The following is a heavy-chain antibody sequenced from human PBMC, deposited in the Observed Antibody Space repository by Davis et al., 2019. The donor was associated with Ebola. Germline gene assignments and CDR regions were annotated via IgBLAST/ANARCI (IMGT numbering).Heavy chain of an antibody. CDR2: ISGSGGST. J-gene: IGHJ6*03. Sequence: GESLKISCAASGFTFSSYAMSWVRQAPGQGLEWVSAISGSGGSTYYADSVKGRFTISRDNSKNTLYLQMNSLRAEDTAVYYCARGGFYSSSKGVVYYYYYMDVWGKGTTVTVSS. V-gene: IGHV3-23*01. CDR1: GFTFSSYA. D-gene: IGHD6-6*01. CDR3: ARGGFYSSSKGVVYYYYYMDV.